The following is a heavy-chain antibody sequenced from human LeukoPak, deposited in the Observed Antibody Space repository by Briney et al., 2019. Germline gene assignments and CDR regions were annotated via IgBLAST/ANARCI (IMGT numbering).Heavy chain of an antibody. Sequence: GASVKVSCKASGYTFTSYGISWVRQAPGQGLEWMGWISAYNGNTNYAQKLQGRVTMTTDTSTSTAYMELRSLRSDDTAVYYCARDRSLAPVDTAMVLDYWGQGTLVTVS. CDR1: GYTFTSYG. CDR3: ARDRSLAPVDTAMVLDY. D-gene: IGHD5-18*01. CDR2: ISAYNGNT. V-gene: IGHV1-18*01. J-gene: IGHJ4*02.